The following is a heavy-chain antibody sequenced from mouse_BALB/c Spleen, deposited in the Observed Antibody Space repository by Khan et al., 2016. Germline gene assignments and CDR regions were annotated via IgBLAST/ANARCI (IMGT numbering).Heavy chain of an antibody. CDR3: ASTGAYAMDY. J-gene: IGHJ4*01. CDR1: GFSLTRYG. D-gene: IGHD4-1*02. Sequence: QVQLKQSGPGLVQPSQSLSITCTVAGFSLTRYGIHWVRQSPGKGLEWLGVIWSGGTTDYNAAFIPRLSISKDNSKCQVFLKMNSLQTNDTAIYYCASTGAYAMDYWGQGTSVTVSS. CDR2: IWSGGTT. V-gene: IGHV2-2*02.